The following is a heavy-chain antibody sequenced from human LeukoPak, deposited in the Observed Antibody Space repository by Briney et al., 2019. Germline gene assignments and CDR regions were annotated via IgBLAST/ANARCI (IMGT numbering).Heavy chain of an antibody. V-gene: IGHV3-15*07. CDR1: GLTLSNVW. CDR2: IRSRGDGGTT. D-gene: IGHD3-22*01. CDR3: TQGSGKYSDY. J-gene: IGHJ4*02. Sequence: PGGSLRLSCAVSGLTLSNVWMNWVRQAPGKGLEWVGRIRSRGDGGTTDFAAPVKGRFTISRDDSKNTLYLQMNSLTSEDTAVYYCTQGSGKYSDYWGQGTLVTVSS.